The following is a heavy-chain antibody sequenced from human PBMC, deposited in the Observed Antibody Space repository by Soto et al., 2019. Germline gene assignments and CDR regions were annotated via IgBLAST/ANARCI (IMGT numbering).Heavy chain of an antibody. CDR3: ARVYYYDSSGYYRPFGAFDI. D-gene: IGHD3-22*01. J-gene: IGHJ3*02. V-gene: IGHV4-31*03. CDR1: CGSISSGGYY. CDR2: IYYSGST. Sequence: SETLSLTCTVSCGSISSGGYYWSWIRQHPGKGLEWIGYIYYSGSTYYNPSLKSRVTISVDTSKNQFSLKLSSVTAADTAVYYCARVYYYDSSGYYRPFGAFDIWGQGTMVTVSS.